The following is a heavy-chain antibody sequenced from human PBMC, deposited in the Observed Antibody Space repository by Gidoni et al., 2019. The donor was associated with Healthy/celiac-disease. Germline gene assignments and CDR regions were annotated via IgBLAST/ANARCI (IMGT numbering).Heavy chain of an antibody. J-gene: IGHJ4*02. V-gene: IGHV3-53*02. Sequence: EVQLEETGGGLIQPGGSRRLSCAASGLTVSRNYMGWVRQAQGKGLELVSVIYSGGSTSYADSVKGRFTISRDNSKNTLYLQMNSLRAEDTAVYYCARGVYDFWSGGGYYFDYWGQGTLVTVSS. CDR2: IYSGGST. CDR3: ARGVYDFWSGGGYYFDY. D-gene: IGHD3-3*01. CDR1: GLTVSRNY.